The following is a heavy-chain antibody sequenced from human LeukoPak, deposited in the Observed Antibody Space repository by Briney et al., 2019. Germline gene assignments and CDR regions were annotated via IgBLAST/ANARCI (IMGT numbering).Heavy chain of an antibody. CDR1: GGTFSSYA. CDR3: ARDRPFGGVIRDY. CDR2: IIPILGIA. V-gene: IGHV1-69*04. J-gene: IGHJ4*02. Sequence: GASVKVSCKASGGTFSSYAISWVRQAPGQGLEWMGRIIPILGIANYAQKFQGRVTITADKSTSTAYMELRSLRSDDTAVYYCARDRPFGGVIRDYWGQGTLVTVSS. D-gene: IGHD3-16*01.